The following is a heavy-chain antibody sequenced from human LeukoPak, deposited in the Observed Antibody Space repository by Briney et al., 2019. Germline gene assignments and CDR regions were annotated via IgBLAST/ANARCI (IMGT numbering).Heavy chain of an antibody. J-gene: IGHJ3*02. CDR1: GYTFTNYG. D-gene: IGHD3-10*01. Sequence: ASVTVSCKASGYTFTNYGISWMRQAPGQGLEWMGWISGYNANTNYAQTLQGRVTMTTDTSTSTAYMELRSLRSDDTAVYYCARRSHFTMVRGDDAFDIWGQGTMVTVSS. CDR2: ISGYNANT. CDR3: ARRSHFTMVRGDDAFDI. V-gene: IGHV1-18*01.